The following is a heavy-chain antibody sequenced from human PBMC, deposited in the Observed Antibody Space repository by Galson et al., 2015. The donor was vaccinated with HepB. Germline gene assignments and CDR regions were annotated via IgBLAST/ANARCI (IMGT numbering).Heavy chain of an antibody. CDR2: ISSSSNYI. V-gene: IGHV3-21*01. J-gene: IGHJ3*02. D-gene: IGHD3-22*01. CDR1: GFTFSSYK. CDR3: ARDEYYYDSWQAFDI. Sequence: SLRLSCAASGFTFSSYKMNWVRQAPGKGLEWVSSISSSSNYIYYADSVKGRFTISRDNAKNSLFLQMNSLRAEDTAVYYCARDEYYYDSWQAFDIWGQGTMVTVSS.